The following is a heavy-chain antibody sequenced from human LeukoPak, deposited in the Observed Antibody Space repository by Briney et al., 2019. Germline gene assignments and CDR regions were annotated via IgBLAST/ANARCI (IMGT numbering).Heavy chain of an antibody. Sequence: QSGGSLRLSCAASGFTFSSYEMNWVRQAPGKGLEWVSYISSSGSTIYYADSVKGRSTISRDNAKNSLYLQMNSLRAEDTAVYYCARGDHVLLWFGELDYWGQGTLVTVSS. J-gene: IGHJ4*02. CDR3: ARGDHVLLWFGELDY. V-gene: IGHV3-48*03. CDR2: ISSSGSTI. CDR1: GFTFSSYE. D-gene: IGHD3-10*01.